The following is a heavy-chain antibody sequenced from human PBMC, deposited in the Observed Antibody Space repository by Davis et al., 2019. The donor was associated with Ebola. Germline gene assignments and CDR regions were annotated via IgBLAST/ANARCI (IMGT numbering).Heavy chain of an antibody. CDR1: GFTFSSYA. V-gene: IGHV3-23*01. D-gene: IGHD3-16*01. CDR3: AKSTFGAVTYYFDY. Sequence: GESLKLSCAASGFTFSSYAMSWVRQAPGKGLEWVSAISGSGGSTYYADSVKGRFTISRDNSKNTLYLQMNSLRAEDTAVYYCAKSTFGAVTYYFDYWGQGTLVTVSS. J-gene: IGHJ4*02. CDR2: ISGSGGST.